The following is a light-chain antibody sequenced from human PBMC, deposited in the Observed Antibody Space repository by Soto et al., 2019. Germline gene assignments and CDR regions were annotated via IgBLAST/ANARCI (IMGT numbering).Light chain of an antibody. Sequence: DIQMTQSPSSMSASVGDRVTLTCRASENISMWLAWYQQKPGQAPTLLIYETSSLENGVPPRFGASGSGIEFTLTISGQQPDDFASYFCQQYRYLPYTFGQGTKVEVK. CDR1: ENISMW. CDR2: ETS. CDR3: QQYRYLPYT. J-gene: IGKJ2*01. V-gene: IGKV1-5*01.